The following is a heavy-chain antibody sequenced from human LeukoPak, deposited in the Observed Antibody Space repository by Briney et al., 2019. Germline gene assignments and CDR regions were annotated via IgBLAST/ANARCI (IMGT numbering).Heavy chain of an antibody. CDR3: TRASGSDSSVKSFYYMAS. Sequence: ASVKVSCKASGYTFNGYYIHWVRQAPGQGLEWMGWINPNRGVTKYAERFQGRVTMTRDTSISTAYMELSSLISDDTAVYYCTRASGSDSSVKSFYYMASGAWGPRSPSP. CDR1: GYTFNGYY. CDR2: INPNRGVT. V-gene: IGHV1-2*02. J-gene: IGHJ6*03. D-gene: IGHD6-6*01.